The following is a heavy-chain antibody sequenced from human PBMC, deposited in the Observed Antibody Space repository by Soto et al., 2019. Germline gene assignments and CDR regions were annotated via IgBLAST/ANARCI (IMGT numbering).Heavy chain of an antibody. J-gene: IGHJ6*02. D-gene: IGHD4-17*01. Sequence: EVQLVESGGGLVLPGGSLRLSCAASGFTFSSYWMHWVRQAPGKGLVWVSRINSDGSTTNYADSVKGRFTISRDNAKNTLYLQVNSLRAEDTAVYYCARGLRNYYGMDVCVQGTTVTVSS. CDR2: INSDGSTT. CDR3: ARGLRNYYGMDV. CDR1: GFTFSSYW. V-gene: IGHV3-74*01.